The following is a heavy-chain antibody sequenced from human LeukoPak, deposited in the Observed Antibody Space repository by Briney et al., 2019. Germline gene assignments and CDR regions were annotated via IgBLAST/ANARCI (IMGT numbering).Heavy chain of an antibody. D-gene: IGHD3-22*01. J-gene: IGHJ5*02. CDR1: GGSFSGYY. V-gene: IGHV4-34*01. Sequence: PSETLSLTCAVYGGSFSGYYWSWIRQPPGKGLEWIGEINHSGSTNYNPSLKSRVTISVDTSKNQFSLKLSSVTAADTAVYYCARRSRYYYDSSGYYRPWGQGALVTVSS. CDR2: INHSGST. CDR3: ARRSRYYYDSSGYYRP.